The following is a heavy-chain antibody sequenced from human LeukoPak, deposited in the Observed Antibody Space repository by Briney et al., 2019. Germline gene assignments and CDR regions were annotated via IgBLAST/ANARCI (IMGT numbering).Heavy chain of an antibody. D-gene: IGHD2-8*01. CDR2: INPSGGST. CDR3: ARQLGYCTNGVCHPFDY. CDR1: GYTFTSYY. J-gene: IGHJ4*02. V-gene: IGHV1-46*03. Sequence: ASVKVSCKASGYTFTSYYMHWVRQAPGQGLEWMGIINPSGGSTSCAQKFQGRVTMTRDTSTSTVYMELSSLRSEDTAVYYCARQLGYCTNGVCHPFDYWGQGTLVTVSS.